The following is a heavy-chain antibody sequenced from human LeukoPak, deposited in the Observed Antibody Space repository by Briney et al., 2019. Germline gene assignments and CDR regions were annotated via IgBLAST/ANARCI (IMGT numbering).Heavy chain of an antibody. J-gene: IGHJ4*02. CDR2: IAYTNTI. V-gene: IGHV3-48*01. CDR3: ARDPHSLDY. Sequence: GGSLRLSCTASGFSFSSYSMNWVRQAPGKGLEWVAYIAYTNTIHYADSVRGRFAISRDNAKNSLYLQLNSLRAEDTAVYYCARDPHSLDYWGQGTRVTVSS. CDR1: GFSFSSYS.